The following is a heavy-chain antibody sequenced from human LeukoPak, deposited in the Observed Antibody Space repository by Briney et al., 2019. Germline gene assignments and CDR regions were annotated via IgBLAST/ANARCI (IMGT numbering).Heavy chain of an antibody. Sequence: SETLSLTCTVSGGSISSSSYYWGWLRQPPGKGLEWIGSIYYSGSTYYNPSLKSRVTISVDTSKNQFSLKLSSVTAADTAVYYCASYYYDSSGYSFVHDDAFDIWGQGTLVTVSS. CDR2: IYYSGST. J-gene: IGHJ3*02. CDR3: ASYYYDSSGYSFVHDDAFDI. D-gene: IGHD3-22*01. V-gene: IGHV4-39*07. CDR1: GGSISSSSYY.